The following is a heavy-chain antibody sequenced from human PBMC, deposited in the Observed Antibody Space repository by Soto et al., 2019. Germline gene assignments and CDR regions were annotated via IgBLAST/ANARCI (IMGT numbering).Heavy chain of an antibody. CDR1: GFTFTDYS. CDR2: ISSSGTYI. D-gene: IGHD3-10*01. Sequence: GGSLRLSCDASGFTFTDYSMDWVRQAPEKGLEWVSSISSSGTYIYYADSVKGRFAISRDNANNVMYLQMDTLRAEDTAVYYCVRAGHVFDVHYYGMDLWGQGTTVTVSS. J-gene: IGHJ6*02. V-gene: IGHV3-21*01. CDR3: VRAGHVFDVHYYGMDL.